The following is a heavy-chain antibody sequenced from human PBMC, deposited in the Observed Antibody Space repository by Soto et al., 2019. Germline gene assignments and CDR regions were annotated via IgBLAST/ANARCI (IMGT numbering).Heavy chain of an antibody. CDR2: ISGSGGST. D-gene: IGHD2-2*01. J-gene: IGHJ4*02. Sequence: EVQLLDSGGGLVQPGGSLRLSCAASGFTFTNYAMNWVRQSPGKGLEWVSTISGSGGSTYYADSVKGRFTISRDNSKNTLYLHMNSPRAEATALDYCASRGLEHCGSSNCYGRFDDWGQGTLVTVSS. CDR1: GFTFTNYA. CDR3: ASRGLEHCGSSNCYGRFDD. V-gene: IGHV3-23*01.